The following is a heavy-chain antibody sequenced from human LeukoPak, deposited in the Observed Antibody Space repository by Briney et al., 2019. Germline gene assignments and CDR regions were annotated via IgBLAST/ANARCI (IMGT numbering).Heavy chain of an antibody. J-gene: IGHJ4*02. CDR2: INPSGGST. CDR3: ARALRAVVTGYFDY. CDR1: GYTFTSYG. Sequence: ASVKVSCKASGYTFTSYGISWVRQAPGQGLEWMGIINPSGGSTSYAQKFQGRVTMTRDTSTSTVYTELSSLRSEDTAVYYCARALRAVVTGYFDYWGQGTLVTVSS. D-gene: IGHD4-23*01. V-gene: IGHV1-46*01.